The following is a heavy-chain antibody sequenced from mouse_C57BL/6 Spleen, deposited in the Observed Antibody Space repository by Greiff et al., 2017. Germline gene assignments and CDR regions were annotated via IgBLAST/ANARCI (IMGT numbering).Heavy chain of an antibody. CDR1: GYAFTNYL. D-gene: IGHD2-2*01. CDR3: AVLGYVDY. J-gene: IGHJ2*01. V-gene: IGHV1-54*01. Sequence: QVQLQQPGAELVRPGTSVKVSCKASGYAFTNYLIEWVKQRPGQGLEWIGVINPGSGGTNYNEKFKGKATLTADKSSSTAYMQLSSLTSEDSAVXCCAVLGYVDYWGQGTTLTVSS. CDR2: INPGSGGT.